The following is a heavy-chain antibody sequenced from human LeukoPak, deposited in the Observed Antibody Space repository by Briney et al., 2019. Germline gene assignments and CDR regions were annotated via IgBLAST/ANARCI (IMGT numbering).Heavy chain of an antibody. J-gene: IGHJ4*02. CDR3: GRGSVGFGELNY. D-gene: IGHD3-10*01. CDR1: GFTFSSYE. Sequence: GALRLSCAASGFTFSSYEMNWVRQAPGKGLEWVSYISSSGSTIYYADSVKGRFTLSRDNSKNTLYLQMNSLRIEDTAVYYCGRGSVGFGELNYWGQGTLVTVSS. V-gene: IGHV3-48*03. CDR2: ISSSGSTI.